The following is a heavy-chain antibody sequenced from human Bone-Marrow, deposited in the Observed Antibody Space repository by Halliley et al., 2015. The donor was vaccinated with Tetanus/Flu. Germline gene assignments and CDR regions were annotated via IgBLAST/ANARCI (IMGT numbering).Heavy chain of an antibody. V-gene: IGHV3-30*03. D-gene: IGHD3-3*01. CDR3: ARDRKGFGGEFDY. J-gene: IGHJ4*02. CDR2: NSFDGTNK. Sequence: WVAVNSFDGTNKFYADSVKGRFTISRDNTKYTLYLEMNSLQPEDTSVYYCARDRKGFGGEFDYWGQGTLVTVSS.